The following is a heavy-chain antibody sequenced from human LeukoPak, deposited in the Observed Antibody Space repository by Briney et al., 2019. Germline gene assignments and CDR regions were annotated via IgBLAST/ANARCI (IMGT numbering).Heavy chain of an antibody. D-gene: IGHD3-22*01. CDR3: AKDGDSTGYYSSYYNHMDV. V-gene: IGHV3-30*02. CDR2: IRFDGGKK. CDR1: AFSLSTYG. Sequence: AGSLTLSCAASAFSLSTYGFHWVRQPPGKGREWVTFIRFDGGKKNYADSVKGRFAISRDNSKNTVYLQMNSLRAEDTAIYYCAKDGDSTGYYSSYYNHMDVWGKGTSVTIS. J-gene: IGHJ6*03.